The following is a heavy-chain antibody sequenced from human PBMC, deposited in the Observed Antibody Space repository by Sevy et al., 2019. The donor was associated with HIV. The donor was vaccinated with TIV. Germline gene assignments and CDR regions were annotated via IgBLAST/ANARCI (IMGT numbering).Heavy chain of an antibody. CDR3: ASLSGYYYDSSRYYNTDAFDI. Sequence: ASVKVSCKASGYTFTDYFMHWVRQAPGQGLEWMGWINPNSGGTNYAQRFRGRVTMTRDTSISTAYMELSRLRSDDTAVYYCASLSGYYYDSSRYYNTDAFDIWGQGTMVIVSS. CDR2: INPNSGGT. V-gene: IGHV1-2*02. CDR1: GYTFTDYF. J-gene: IGHJ3*02. D-gene: IGHD3-22*01.